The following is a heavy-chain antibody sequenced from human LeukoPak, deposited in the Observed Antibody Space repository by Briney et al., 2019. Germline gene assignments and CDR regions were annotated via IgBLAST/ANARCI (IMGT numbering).Heavy chain of an antibody. D-gene: IGHD3-22*01. CDR1: GGSISSYY. J-gene: IGHJ4*02. Sequence: SETLSLTCTVSGGSISSYYWSWIRQPPGTGLEWIGYIHYSGSTNYNPSLKSRVTISVDTPKNRFSLKLSSVTAADTAVYYCARVRDRSGYFYDFDYWGQGTLVTVSS. CDR2: IHYSGST. CDR3: ARVRDRSGYFYDFDY. V-gene: IGHV4-59*01.